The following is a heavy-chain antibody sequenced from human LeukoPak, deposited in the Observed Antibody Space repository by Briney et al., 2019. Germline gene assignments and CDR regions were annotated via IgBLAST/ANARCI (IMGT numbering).Heavy chain of an antibody. CDR3: ARGLDFWSGYYKGVAYYGMDV. D-gene: IGHD3-3*01. V-gene: IGHV4-34*01. Sequence: SETLSLTCAVYGGSFSGYYWSWIRQPPGKGLEWIGEINHSGSTNYNPSLKSRVTISVDTSKNQFSLKLSSVTAADTAVYYCARGLDFWSGYYKGVAYYGMDVWGQGTTVTVSS. CDR2: INHSGST. J-gene: IGHJ6*02. CDR1: GGSFSGYY.